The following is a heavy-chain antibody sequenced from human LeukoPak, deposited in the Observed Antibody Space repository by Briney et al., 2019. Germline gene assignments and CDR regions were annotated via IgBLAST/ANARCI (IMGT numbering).Heavy chain of an antibody. V-gene: IGHV3-23*01. CDR2: ISGSGGST. CDR1: GFTFSSYS. D-gene: IGHD1-26*01. J-gene: IGHJ4*02. Sequence: PGGSLRLSCAASGFTFSSYSMSWVRQAPGKGLEWVTAISGSGGSTYYADSVKGRFTISRDNSKNTLYLQMNSLRAEDTAVYYCAKMGIVGATTYFDYWGQGTLVTVSS. CDR3: AKMGIVGATTYFDY.